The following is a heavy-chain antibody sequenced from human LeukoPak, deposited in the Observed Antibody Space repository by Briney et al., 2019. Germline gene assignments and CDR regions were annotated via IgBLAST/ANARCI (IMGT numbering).Heavy chain of an antibody. V-gene: IGHV1-2*02. CDR1: GYTFSDYY. J-gene: IGHJ4*02. CDR3: ARRVASVTAFDY. CDR2: INPKSGGT. D-gene: IGHD2-21*02. Sequence: GASVKVSCKASGYTFSDYYIHWVRQAPGQGLEWMGWINPKSGGTNFAQKFQGRVTMTRDTSITTAYMELSRLTSDATAVYYCARRVASVTAFDYWGQGTLVTVSS.